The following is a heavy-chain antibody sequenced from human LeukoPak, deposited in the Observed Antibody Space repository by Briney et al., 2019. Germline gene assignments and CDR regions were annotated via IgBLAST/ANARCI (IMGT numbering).Heavy chain of an antibody. V-gene: IGHV4-39*01. CDR3: ARQDYDSSGYSDY. CDR1: GGSISSTSYY. CDR2: IYYSETT. Sequence: PSETLSLTCTLSGGSISSTSYYWGWIRQPPGKGLVWIGSIYYSETTYYNPSLKSRVTISVDTSKNQFSLKLSSVTAADTAVYYCARQDYDSSGYSDYWGQGTLVTVSS. D-gene: IGHD3-22*01. J-gene: IGHJ4*02.